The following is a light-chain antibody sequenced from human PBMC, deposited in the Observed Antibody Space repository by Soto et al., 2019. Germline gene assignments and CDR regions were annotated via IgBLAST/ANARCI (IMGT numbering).Light chain of an antibody. CDR1: GSDIGAYNY. J-gene: IGLJ2*01. Sequence: QSALTQPASVSGSPGQSITISCTGTGSDIGAYNYVSWYQQHPGKAPKLIIYDVSNRPSGLSNRFSGSKSASTASLTISGLQSEDEADYYCSSYTTSRALFVVFGGGTKLTVL. CDR3: SSYTTSRALFVV. V-gene: IGLV2-14*03. CDR2: DVS.